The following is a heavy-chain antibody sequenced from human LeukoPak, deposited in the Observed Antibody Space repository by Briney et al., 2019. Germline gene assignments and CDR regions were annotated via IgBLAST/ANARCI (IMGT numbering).Heavy chain of an antibody. CDR2: ISGSGTGT. CDR1: GFTFSSSA. J-gene: IGHJ4*02. Sequence: GGSLRLSCAASGFTFSSSAMSWVRQAPGKGLYWVSAISGSGTGTYYADSVKGRFTISRDNSKNTLYLQMNSLRAEDTAVYYRAKGGGTGTRFDYRGQGTLVTGSS. D-gene: IGHD1-7*01. V-gene: IGHV3-23*01. CDR3: AKGGGTGTRFDY.